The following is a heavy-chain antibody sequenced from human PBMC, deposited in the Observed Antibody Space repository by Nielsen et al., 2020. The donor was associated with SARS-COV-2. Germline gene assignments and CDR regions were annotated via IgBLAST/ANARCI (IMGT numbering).Heavy chain of an antibody. CDR2: TYYRSKWYN. D-gene: IGHD6-13*01. J-gene: IGHJ6*02. CDR3: ARDLGIAAAGRRVYYYYGTDV. Sequence: SETLSLTCAISGASVSSNSAAWNWIRQSPSRGLEWLGRTYYRSKWYNDYAVSVKSRITINPDTSKNQFSLQLNSVTPEDTAVYYCARDLGIAAAGRRVYYYYGTDVWGQGTTVTVSS. V-gene: IGHV6-1*01. CDR1: GASVSSNSAA.